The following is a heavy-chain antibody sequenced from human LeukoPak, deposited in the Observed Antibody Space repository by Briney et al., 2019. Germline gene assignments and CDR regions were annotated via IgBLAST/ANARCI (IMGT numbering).Heavy chain of an antibody. Sequence: ASVKVSCKASGGTFSSYAISWVRQAPGQGLEWMGGIIPIFGTANYAQKFQGRVTITTDESTSTAYMELSSLRSEDTAVYYRARDLEGVRGVDWGQGTLVTVSS. CDR2: IIPIFGTA. V-gene: IGHV1-69*05. J-gene: IGHJ4*02. CDR1: GGTFSSYA. CDR3: ARDLEGVRGVD. D-gene: IGHD3-10*01.